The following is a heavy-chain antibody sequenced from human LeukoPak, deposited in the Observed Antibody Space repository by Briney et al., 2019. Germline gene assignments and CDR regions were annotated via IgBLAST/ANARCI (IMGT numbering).Heavy chain of an antibody. J-gene: IGHJ4*02. V-gene: IGHV1-18*01. CDR2: ISAYNGNT. CDR1: GYTFTSYG. D-gene: IGHD3-22*01. Sequence: GASVKVSCKASGYTFTSYGISWVRQAPGQGLEWMGWISAYNGNTNYAQKLQGRVTMTTDTSTSTAYMELRRLRSDDTAVYYCARGIGGIPMIVPGGYYFDYWGQGTLVTVSS. CDR3: ARGIGGIPMIVPGGYYFDY.